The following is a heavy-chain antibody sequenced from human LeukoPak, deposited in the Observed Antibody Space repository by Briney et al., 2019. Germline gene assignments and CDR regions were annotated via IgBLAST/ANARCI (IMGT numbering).Heavy chain of an antibody. D-gene: IGHD3-22*01. V-gene: IGHV3-53*01. Sequence: GGSLRLSCVASGFTVSNKYMSWVRQAPGKGLEWVSVLYNAGSTYYADSVKGRFTISRDNSKNTLYLQMYSPRAEDTAVYYCASLKGLFDYLDYWGQGILVTVYS. J-gene: IGHJ4*02. CDR1: GFTVSNKY. CDR3: ASLKGLFDYLDY. CDR2: LYNAGST.